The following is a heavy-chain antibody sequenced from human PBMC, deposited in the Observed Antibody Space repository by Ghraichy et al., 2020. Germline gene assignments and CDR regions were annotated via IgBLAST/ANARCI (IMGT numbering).Heavy chain of an antibody. CDR2: IYIGGTT. V-gene: IGHV3-53*04. Sequence: GGSLRLSCAASGFTVSDSYMIWVRQAPGKGLEWVSVIYIGGTTYYADSVKGRFTISRHISNNTLSLQMNSLRAEDTVVYSCARGTFGRYYFDYWGQGTLVTVSS. CDR1: GFTVSDSY. J-gene: IGHJ4*02. CDR3: ARGTFGRYYFDY. D-gene: IGHD3-16*01.